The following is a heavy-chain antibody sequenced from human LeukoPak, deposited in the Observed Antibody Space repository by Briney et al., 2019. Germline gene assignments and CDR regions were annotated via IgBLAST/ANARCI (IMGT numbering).Heavy chain of an antibody. V-gene: IGHV3-74*01. J-gene: IGHJ4*02. CDR3: ALPLRDRDFYVDF. CDR2: INSYGSST. CDR1: GFTSSSYW. Sequence: PGGSLRLSCVASGFTSSSYWIHWVRQAPGKGLVWVSRINSYGSSTRYADSLKGRFTLSRDNAKNTLYLQNNRLRAQDTALYFSALPLRDRDFYVDFWGRGDLVTVSS. D-gene: IGHD2-21*02.